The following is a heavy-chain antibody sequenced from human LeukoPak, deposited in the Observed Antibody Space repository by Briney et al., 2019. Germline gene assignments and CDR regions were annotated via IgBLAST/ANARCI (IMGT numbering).Heavy chain of an antibody. CDR3: ARVGRKIGYDILTGSIDY. Sequence: PGGSLRLSCAASGFTFSDYYMSWIRQPPGKGLEWISYISSASTSTIYYVDSVKGRFTISRDNARNSLYLQMNSLRAEDTAVYYCARVGRKIGYDILTGSIDYWGQGTLVTVSS. D-gene: IGHD3-9*01. CDR1: GFTFSDYY. V-gene: IGHV3-11*01. J-gene: IGHJ4*02. CDR2: ISSASTSTI.